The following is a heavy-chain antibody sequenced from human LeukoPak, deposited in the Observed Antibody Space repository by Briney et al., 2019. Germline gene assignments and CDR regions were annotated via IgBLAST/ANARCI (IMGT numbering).Heavy chain of an antibody. Sequence: GGSLRLSCAASGFSFSTYAMNWVRQAPGKGLEWVAYIGSSGDTIYYADSVKGRFTISRDNTKNSLFLQMNSLREEDTAVYFCARKLALWGQGTLVTVSS. CDR2: IGSSGDTI. V-gene: IGHV3-48*02. J-gene: IGHJ4*02. CDR1: GFSFSTYA. CDR3: ARKLAL.